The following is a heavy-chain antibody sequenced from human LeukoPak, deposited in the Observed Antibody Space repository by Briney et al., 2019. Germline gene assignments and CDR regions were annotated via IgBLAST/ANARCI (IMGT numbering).Heavy chain of an antibody. CDR1: GYTFTSYG. J-gene: IGHJ4*02. CDR2: ISAYNGNT. V-gene: IGHV1-18*01. Sequence: GASVKVSCKASGYTFTSYGISWVRQAPGQGLEWMGWISAYNGNTNYAQKLQGRVTMTTDTSTSTAYMELRSLRSDDTAVYYCARRGHVGQQLAPSDYWGQGTLVTVPS. CDR3: ARRGHVGQQLAPSDY. D-gene: IGHD6-13*01.